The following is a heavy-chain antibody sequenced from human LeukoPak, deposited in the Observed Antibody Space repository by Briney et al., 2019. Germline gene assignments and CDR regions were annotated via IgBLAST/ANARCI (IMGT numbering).Heavy chain of an antibody. Sequence: ASVKVSCKSSGYTFTNYYIHWVRQAPGQGLEWMGIINPSGGSTSYAQSFQGRVTMTRDTSTSTVYMELSSLRSEDTAVYYCARDAIENYDFWSGSYYHFDYRGQGTLVTVSS. CDR3: ARDAIENYDFWSGSYYHFDY. V-gene: IGHV1-46*01. CDR1: GYTFTNYY. D-gene: IGHD3-3*01. J-gene: IGHJ4*02. CDR2: INPSGGST.